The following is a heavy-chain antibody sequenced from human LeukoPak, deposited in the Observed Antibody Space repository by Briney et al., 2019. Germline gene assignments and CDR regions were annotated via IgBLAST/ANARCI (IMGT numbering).Heavy chain of an antibody. D-gene: IGHD6-6*01. CDR1: GFTFSSYS. V-gene: IGHV3-21*04. CDR2: ISSSSSYI. J-gene: IGHJ6*03. CDR3: AKDRVAARPRYYYMDV. Sequence: GGSLRLSCAASGFTFSSYSMNWVRQAPGKGLEWVSSISSSSSYIYYADSVKGRFTISRDNAKNSLYLQMNSLRAEDTAVYYCAKDRVAARPRYYYMDVWGKGTTVTVSS.